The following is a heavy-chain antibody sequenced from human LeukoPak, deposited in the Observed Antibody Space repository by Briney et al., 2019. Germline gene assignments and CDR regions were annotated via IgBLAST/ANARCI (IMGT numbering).Heavy chain of an antibody. J-gene: IGHJ3*02. D-gene: IGHD6-19*01. CDR2: ISGSDRST. Sequence: GGSLRLSCAASGFTFSSYAMSWVRQAPGKGLEWVSGISGSDRSTYYADSVKGRFIISRDNSKNTLYLQMNSLRAEDTALYYCAREKIAVAGDAFDIWGQGTMVTVSS. CDR3: AREKIAVAGDAFDI. V-gene: IGHV3-23*01. CDR1: GFTFSSYA.